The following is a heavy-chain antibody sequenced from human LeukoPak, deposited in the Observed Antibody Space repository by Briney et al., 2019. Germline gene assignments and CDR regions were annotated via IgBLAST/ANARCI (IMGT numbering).Heavy chain of an antibody. J-gene: IGHJ4*02. D-gene: IGHD6-19*01. CDR3: AREQVAGPFGY. CDR2: IGGSGGST. V-gene: IGHV3-23*01. Sequence: GGSLRLSCAASGFTFSSYAMSWVRQAPGKGLEWVSAIGGSGGSTYYADSVKGRFTISRDNSKNTLYLQMNSLRAEDTAVYYCAREQVAGPFGYWGQGTLVTVSS. CDR1: GFTFSSYA.